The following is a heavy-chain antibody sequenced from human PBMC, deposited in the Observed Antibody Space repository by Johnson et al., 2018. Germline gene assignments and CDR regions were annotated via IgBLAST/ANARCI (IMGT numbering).Heavy chain of an antibody. Sequence: VQLVESGGGLVKPGGSLRLSCAASGFTFSDYYMSWIRQAPGKGLEWVSAISGSGSTTYYADSVKGRFTISRDNSKNRLYLQMNNLRAEDTAVYYCVKARPWLVELDYWGQGTLVMVSS. CDR3: VKARPWLVELDY. CDR1: GFTFSDYY. CDR2: ISGSGSTT. V-gene: IGHV3-23*04. J-gene: IGHJ4*02. D-gene: IGHD6-19*01.